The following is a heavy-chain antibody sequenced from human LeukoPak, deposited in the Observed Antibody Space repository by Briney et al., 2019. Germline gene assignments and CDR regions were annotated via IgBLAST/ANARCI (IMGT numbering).Heavy chain of an antibody. J-gene: IGHJ6*03. CDR2: ISSSGSTI. V-gene: IGHV3-11*01. CDR1: GFTFSDYY. D-gene: IGHD3-10*01. Sequence: GGSLRLSCAASGFTFSDYYMSWIRQAPGKGLEWVSYISSSGSTIHQADSVKGRFTISRDNAKNSLYLQMNSLRAEDTAVYYCARGYYGSGSYYLYYYYYMDVWGKGTTVTISS. CDR3: ARGYYGSGSYYLYYYYYMDV.